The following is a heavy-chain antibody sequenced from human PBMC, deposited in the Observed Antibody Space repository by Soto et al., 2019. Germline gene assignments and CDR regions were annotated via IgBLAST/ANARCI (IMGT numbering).Heavy chain of an antibody. CDR2: IYPGDSDT. J-gene: IGHJ6*02. D-gene: IGHD2-2*02. Sequence: PGESLKISCKGSGYIFTSYWIGWVRQMPGKGLEWMVIIYPGDSDTRYSPSFQGQVTISAEKSISTAYLQWSSLKASDTAMYYCARLRRLDCSSTSCYNYYYYGMDVWGQGTTVTVSS. CDR3: ARLRRLDCSSTSCYNYYYYGMDV. CDR1: GYIFTSYW. V-gene: IGHV5-51*01.